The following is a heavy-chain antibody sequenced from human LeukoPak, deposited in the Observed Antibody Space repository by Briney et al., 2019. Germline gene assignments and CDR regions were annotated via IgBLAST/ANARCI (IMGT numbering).Heavy chain of an antibody. CDR1: GFTFSSYA. D-gene: IGHD3-22*01. CDR3: AKVRTIDYYDSSGLLGYFDY. J-gene: IGHJ4*02. CDR2: ISGSGGST. Sequence: PGGSLRLDCAAYGFTFSSYAMSWVRQAPGKGLEWVSAISGSGGSTYYADSVKGRFTISRDNSKNTLYLQMNSLRAEDTAVYYCAKVRTIDYYDSSGLLGYFDYWGQGTLVTVSS. V-gene: IGHV3-23*01.